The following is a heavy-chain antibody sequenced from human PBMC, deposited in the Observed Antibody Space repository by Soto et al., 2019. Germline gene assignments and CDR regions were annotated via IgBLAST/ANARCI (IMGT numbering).Heavy chain of an antibody. D-gene: IGHD6-13*01. J-gene: IGHJ4*02. CDR2: FNPDTGNT. Sequence: QVQLVQSGAEVKKPGASVKASCKASGYMFTKYYLHWVRQAPGQGFEWMGIFNPDTGNTEYPQSFRGRVTMTRDTSTNTVYMELRSLRSEDTAVYYCARERIGAGGTTFDYWGQGTLVTVSS. V-gene: IGHV1-46*01. CDR3: ARERIGAGGTTFDY. CDR1: GYMFTKYY.